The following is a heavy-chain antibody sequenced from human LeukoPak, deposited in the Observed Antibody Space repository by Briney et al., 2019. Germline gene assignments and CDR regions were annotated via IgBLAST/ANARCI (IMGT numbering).Heavy chain of an antibody. V-gene: IGHV3-30*14. D-gene: IGHD3-16*01. CDR1: GFTFSSYA. J-gene: IGHJ6*02. Sequence: GGSLRLSCAASGFTFSSYAMHWVRQAPGKGLEWVAVISYDGSNKYYGESVKGRFTISRDNSKNTVYLQMNALRAEDSAVYYCARGTVWRLGSYGLDVWGQGTTVTVSS. CDR2: ISYDGSNK. CDR3: ARGTVWRLGSYGLDV.